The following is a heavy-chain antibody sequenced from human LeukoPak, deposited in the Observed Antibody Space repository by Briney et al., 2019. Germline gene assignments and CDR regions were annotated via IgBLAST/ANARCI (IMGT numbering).Heavy chain of an antibody. CDR3: AMTTVTAYSFYYGIDV. CDR2: ISYDGSNK. D-gene: IGHD4-17*01. J-gene: IGHJ6*02. Sequence: PGRSLRLSCAASGSSFSSYGMHWVRQAPGKGLEWVAVISYDGSNKYYVDSVQGRFTISRDNSKNTVSLQMNGLRAEDTAVYHCAMTTVTAYSFYYGIDVWGQGTTVTVS. CDR1: GSSFSSYG. V-gene: IGHV3-30*03.